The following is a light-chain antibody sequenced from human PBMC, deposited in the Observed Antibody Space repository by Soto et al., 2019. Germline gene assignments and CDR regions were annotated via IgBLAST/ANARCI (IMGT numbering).Light chain of an antibody. J-gene: IGKJ4*01. CDR2: GAS. CDR3: HQYNKWPSFT. V-gene: IGKV3-15*01. CDR1: QSVSSN. Sequence: EIVMTQSPATLSVSLGERATLSCRASQSVSSNLAWYQQKPGQAPRLLMYGASTRATGIPARFSGSGSGTEFTLTISSLQSEDFAVYYCHQYNKWPSFTFGGGTKVEIK.